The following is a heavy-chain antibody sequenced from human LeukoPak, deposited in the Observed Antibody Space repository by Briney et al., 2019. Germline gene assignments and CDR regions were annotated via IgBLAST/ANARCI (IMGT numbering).Heavy chain of an antibody. CDR1: GFTFSSYA. V-gene: IGHV3-23*01. CDR3: AREEIVGSTSDY. Sequence: GGSLRLSCAASGFTFSSYAMSWVRQAPGKGLEWVSAISGSGGSTYYADSVKGRFTISRDNAKNTLYLQMNSLRADDTAVYYCAREEIVGSTSDYWGQGTLVTVSS. CDR2: ISGSGGST. D-gene: IGHD1-26*01. J-gene: IGHJ4*02.